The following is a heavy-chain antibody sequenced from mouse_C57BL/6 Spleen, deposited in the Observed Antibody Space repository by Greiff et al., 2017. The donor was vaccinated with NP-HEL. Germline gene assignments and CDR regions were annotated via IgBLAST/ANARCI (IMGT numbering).Heavy chain of an antibody. D-gene: IGHD1-1*01. Sequence: VKLQESGPGLVQPSQSLSITCTVSGFSLTSYGVHWVRQSPGKGLEWLGVIWSGGSTDYNAAFISRLSISKDNSKSQVFFKMNSLQADDTAIYYCARTLFITTVYYAMDYWGQGTSVTVSS. CDR3: ARTLFITTVYYAMDY. CDR2: IWSGGST. V-gene: IGHV2-2*01. J-gene: IGHJ4*01. CDR1: GFSLTSYG.